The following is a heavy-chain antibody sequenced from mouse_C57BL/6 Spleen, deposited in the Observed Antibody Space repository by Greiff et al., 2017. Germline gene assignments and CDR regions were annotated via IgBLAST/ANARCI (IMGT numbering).Heavy chain of an antibody. CDR1: GYTFTDYN. D-gene: IGHD2-2*01. J-gene: IGHJ3*01. CDR3: ARKEYGYDDVAWFAY. CDR2: INPNNGGT. V-gene: IGHV1-18*01. Sequence: VQLQQSGPELVKPGASVKIPCKASGYTFTDYNMDWVKQSHGKSLEWIGDINPNNGGTIYNQKFKGKATLTVDKSSSTAYMELRSLTSEDTAVYYCARKEYGYDDVAWFAYWGQGTLVTVSA.